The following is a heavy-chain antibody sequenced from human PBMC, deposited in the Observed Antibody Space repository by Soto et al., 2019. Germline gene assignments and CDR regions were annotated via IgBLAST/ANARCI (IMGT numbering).Heavy chain of an antibody. Sequence: SETLSLTCAVYGGSFSGYYWSWIRQPPGKGLEWIGEINPSGSTNYNPSLKSRVTISVDTSKNQFSLKLSSVTAADTAVYYCARQAVAGIYYYYYYGMDVWGQGTTVTVSS. D-gene: IGHD6-19*01. CDR2: INPSGST. CDR3: ARQAVAGIYYYYYYGMDV. CDR1: GGSFSGYY. J-gene: IGHJ6*02. V-gene: IGHV4-34*01.